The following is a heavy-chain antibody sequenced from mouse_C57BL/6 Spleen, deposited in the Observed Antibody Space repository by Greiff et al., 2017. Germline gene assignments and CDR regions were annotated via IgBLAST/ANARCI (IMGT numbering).Heavy chain of an antibody. CDR1: GFNIKDYY. D-gene: IGHD1-1*01. J-gene: IGHJ4*01. Sequence: EVMLVESGAELVKPGASVKLSCTASGFNIKDYYMHWVKQRTEQGLEWIGRIDPEDGETKYAPKFQGKATITADTSSNTAYLQLSSLTSEDTAVYYCARKGLYGSSHYYAMDYWGQGTSVTVSS. CDR3: ARKGLYGSSHYYAMDY. CDR2: IDPEDGET. V-gene: IGHV14-2*01.